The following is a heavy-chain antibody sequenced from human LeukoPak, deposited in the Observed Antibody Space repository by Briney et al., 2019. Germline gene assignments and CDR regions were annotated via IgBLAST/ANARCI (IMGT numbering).Heavy chain of an antibody. Sequence: PGGSLRLSCAASGFTFSRYWMHWVRQAPGKGLVWVSRINSDGSSRSYADSVKGRFTISRDNAKNTLDLQMNSLRAEDTAVYYCASLYDYGGNSDFDYWGQGTLVTVSS. CDR2: INSDGSSR. J-gene: IGHJ4*02. D-gene: IGHD4-23*01. V-gene: IGHV3-74*01. CDR1: GFTFSRYW. CDR3: ASLYDYGGNSDFDY.